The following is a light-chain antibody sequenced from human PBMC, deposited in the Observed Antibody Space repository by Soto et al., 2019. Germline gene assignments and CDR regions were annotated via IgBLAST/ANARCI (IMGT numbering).Light chain of an antibody. J-gene: IGKJ2*01. Sequence: DIQMTQSPPSLSASVGDRVTITCQASQSINSYLNWYQQKPGKAPDLLIYVASSLQSGVPSRFSGSGSGTDFTLTISSLQPEDSATYYCQQSYSVPYTFGQGTKMEIK. CDR1: QSINSY. V-gene: IGKV1-39*01. CDR2: VAS. CDR3: QQSYSVPYT.